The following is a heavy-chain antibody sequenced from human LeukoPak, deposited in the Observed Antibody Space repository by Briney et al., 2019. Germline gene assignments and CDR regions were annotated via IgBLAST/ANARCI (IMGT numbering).Heavy chain of an antibody. Sequence: SQTLSLTCTVSGGSIRTSGNYWSWIRHHPGKGLEWMGCIYYSGTTYDSPSLKSRLTVSVDASKNQFFLDLTSVTAADTAVYYCARLVYGNGWQIDYWGRGTLVTVSS. CDR1: GGSIRTSGNY. J-gene: IGHJ4*02. V-gene: IGHV4-31*03. CDR2: IYYSGTT. CDR3: ARLVYGNGWQIDY. D-gene: IGHD2-8*01.